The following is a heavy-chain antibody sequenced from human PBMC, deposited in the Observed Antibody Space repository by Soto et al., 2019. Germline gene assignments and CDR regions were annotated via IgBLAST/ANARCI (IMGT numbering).Heavy chain of an antibody. D-gene: IGHD2-15*01. V-gene: IGHV4-59*01. Sequence: QVQLQESGPGLVKPLETLSLTCTVSGGSISSYYWSWIRQPPGKGLEWIGYIYYSGSTNYNPSLKSRVTISVDTSKNQFSLKLSSVTAADTAVYYCARLDCSGGSCYGSADYWGQGTLVTVSS. CDR2: IYYSGST. J-gene: IGHJ4*02. CDR3: ARLDCSGGSCYGSADY. CDR1: GGSISSYY.